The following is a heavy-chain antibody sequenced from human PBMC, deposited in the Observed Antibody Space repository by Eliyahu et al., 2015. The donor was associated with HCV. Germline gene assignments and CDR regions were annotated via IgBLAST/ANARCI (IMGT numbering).Heavy chain of an antibody. V-gene: IGHV3-33*01. D-gene: IGHD2-15*01. CDR2: IWYDSSTT. Sequence: QVQLVESGGXVVQPGXSLXLXCTAXRFTXNTXGMHWVRQAPGKGXEWVAVIWYDSSTTYYADSVKGRFTISRDNFKNTLYLQMTNLRAEDTAMYYCARDPTIGDIATVASASDAFDIWGPGTTVTVSS. CDR1: RFTXNTXG. CDR3: ARDPTIGDIATVASASDAFDI. J-gene: IGHJ3*02.